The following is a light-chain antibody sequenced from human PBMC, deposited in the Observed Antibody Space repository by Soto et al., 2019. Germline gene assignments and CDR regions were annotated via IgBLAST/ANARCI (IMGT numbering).Light chain of an antibody. CDR2: GKS. V-gene: IGLV1-40*01. Sequence: QSVLTQPPSVSWAPGQRVTISCTGSSSSIGAGYDVHWYQLLPGTATKLLIFGKSNRPSGVPDRFSGSQSGTSASLAITGLQAEDEADYYCQSYDSNLSAYVFGTGTKVTVL. CDR3: QSYDSNLSAYV. J-gene: IGLJ1*01. CDR1: SSSIGAGYD.